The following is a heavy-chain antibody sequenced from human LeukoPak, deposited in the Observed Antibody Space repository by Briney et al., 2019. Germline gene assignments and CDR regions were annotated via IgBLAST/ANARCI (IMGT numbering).Heavy chain of an antibody. D-gene: IGHD2-21*01. CDR2: INHSGST. CDR3: ARKRCGGCVPEH. J-gene: IGHJ1*01. Sequence: PSETLSLTCAVYGGSFSGYYWSWIRQPPGKGLEWIGEINHSGSTNYNPSLKSRVTISVDTSKNQFSLKLSSVTAADTAVYYCARKRCGGCVPEHWGQGTLVTVSS. CDR1: GGSFSGYY. V-gene: IGHV4-34*01.